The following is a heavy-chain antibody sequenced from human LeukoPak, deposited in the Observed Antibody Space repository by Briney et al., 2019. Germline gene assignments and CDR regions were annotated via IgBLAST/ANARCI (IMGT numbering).Heavy chain of an antibody. J-gene: IGHJ6*02. V-gene: IGHV4-59*01. CDR2: IYYSGST. CDR1: GGSISSYY. Sequence: SETLSLTCNVSGGSISSYYWSWIRQPPGKGLEWMGYIYYSGSTNYNPSLKSRVTISVDTSKNQVSLKLSSVTAADTAVYYCARGGAYYYYYGMDVWGQGTTVTVSS. CDR3: ARGGAYYYYYGMDV.